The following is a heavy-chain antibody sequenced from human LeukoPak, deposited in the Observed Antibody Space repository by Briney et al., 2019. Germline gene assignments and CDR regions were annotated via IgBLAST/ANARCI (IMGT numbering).Heavy chain of an antibody. CDR2: IYHSGST. V-gene: IGHV4-38-2*01. D-gene: IGHD2-2*01. Sequence: SETLSLTCAVSGYSISSGYYWGWIRQPPGKGLEWIGSIYHSGSTYYNPSLKSRVTISVDTSKNQFSLKLSSVTAADTAVYCCARGSTSCCYGNWFDPWGQGTLVTVSS. CDR1: GYSISSGYY. J-gene: IGHJ5*02. CDR3: ARGSTSCCYGNWFDP.